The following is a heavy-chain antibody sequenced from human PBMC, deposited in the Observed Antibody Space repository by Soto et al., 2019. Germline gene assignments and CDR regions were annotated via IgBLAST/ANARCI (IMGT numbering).Heavy chain of an antibody. CDR2: IYWDDDK. V-gene: IGHV2-5*02. J-gene: IGHJ4*02. D-gene: IGHD3-22*01. Sequence: SGPTLVNPTQTLTLTCTFSGFSLSTSGVGVGWIRQPPGKALEWLALIYWDDDKRYSPSLKSRLTITKDTSKNQVVLTMTNMDPVDTATYYCAHSDDSSGHYLDDLVYFDYWGQGTLVTVSS. CDR3: AHSDDSSGHYLDDLVYFDY. CDR1: GFSLSTSGVG.